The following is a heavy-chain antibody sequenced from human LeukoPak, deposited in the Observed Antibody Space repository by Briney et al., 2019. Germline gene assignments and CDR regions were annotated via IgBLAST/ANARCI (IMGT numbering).Heavy chain of an antibody. D-gene: IGHD5-24*01. Sequence: SETLSLTCSVSGASISSYYWSWIRQPPGKGLEWIGYIDYSGSTNYNPSPKSRVTISEDTSKNHFSLKLSSVTAADTAVYYCARDRGSRGGFDYWGQGTLVTVSS. V-gene: IGHV4-59*01. J-gene: IGHJ4*02. CDR3: ARDRGSRGGFDY. CDR1: GASISSYY. CDR2: IDYSGST.